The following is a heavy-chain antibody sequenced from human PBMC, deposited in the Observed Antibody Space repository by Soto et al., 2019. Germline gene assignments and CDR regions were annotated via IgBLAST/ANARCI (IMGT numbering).Heavy chain of an antibody. CDR1: GYNFTNYW. CDR2: IYPGDSDT. V-gene: IGHV5-51*01. J-gene: IGHJ5*02. CDR3: TIAAPGSRWFDP. Sequence: PGESLKISCKGSGYNFTNYWIGWVRQMPGKGLEWMGSIYPGDSDTKYSPSFEGQVTISADRSVSTAYLQWSSLKASDTAIFYCTIAAPGSRWFDPWGQGTLVTVSS. D-gene: IGHD6-13*01.